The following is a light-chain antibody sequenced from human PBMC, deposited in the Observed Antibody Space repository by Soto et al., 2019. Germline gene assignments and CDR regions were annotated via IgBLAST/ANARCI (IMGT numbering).Light chain of an antibody. V-gene: IGKV1-5*01. CDR1: QSIPTW. J-gene: IGKJ1*01. CDR2: DVS. CDR3: QHYKMYDPGT. Sequence: VQLNLSPSTLAAFLGNNITITCRASQSIPTWLAWYQQRPGNAPKLLIYDVSSLQSGVPSRFSGSGSGTEFTLTISSPQPDDFATYYCQHYKMYDPGTFGHETKVDIK.